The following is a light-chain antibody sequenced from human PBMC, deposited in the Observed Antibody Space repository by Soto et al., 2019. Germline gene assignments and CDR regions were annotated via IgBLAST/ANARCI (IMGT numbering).Light chain of an antibody. CDR2: KAS. J-gene: IGKJ1*01. CDR1: QSISSW. Sequence: DIQMTQSPSTLSASVADRVTITCRASQSISSWLAWYQQKPGKAPKLLIYKASSLESGVPSRFSGSGSGTEFTRTISGLQADDFATYYCQQFHSFSPPFGQRTHVPIK. V-gene: IGKV1-5*03. CDR3: QQFHSFSPP.